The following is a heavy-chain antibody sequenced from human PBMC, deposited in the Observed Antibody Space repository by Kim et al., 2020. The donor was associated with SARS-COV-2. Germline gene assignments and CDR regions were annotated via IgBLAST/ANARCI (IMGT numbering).Heavy chain of an antibody. Sequence: KSRVTRSVDTSKNQFSLKLSSVTAADTAVYYCARASPVTTFYYYYYGMDVWGQGTTVTVSS. D-gene: IGHD4-17*01. CDR3: ARASPVTTFYYYYYGMDV. V-gene: IGHV4-34*01. J-gene: IGHJ6*02.